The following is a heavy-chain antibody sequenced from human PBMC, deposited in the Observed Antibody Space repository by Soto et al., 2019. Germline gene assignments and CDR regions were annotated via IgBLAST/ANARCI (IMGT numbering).Heavy chain of an antibody. D-gene: IGHD2-21*01. CDR2: INHSGST. CDR1: GGSFSGYY. J-gene: IGHJ4*02. Sequence: SETLSLTCSVYGGSFSGYYWSWIRQPPGKGLEWIGEINHSGSTNYNPSLKSRVTISVDTSKNQFSLKLSSVTAADTAVYYCARGQGENRRLEYWGQGTLVTVSS. CDR3: ARGQGENRRLEY. V-gene: IGHV4-34*01.